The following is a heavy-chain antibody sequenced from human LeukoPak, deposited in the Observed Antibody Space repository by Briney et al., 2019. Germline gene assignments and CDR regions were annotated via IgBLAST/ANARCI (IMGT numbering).Heavy chain of an antibody. Sequence: SETLSLTCTVSGGSISSYYWSWILQPPGKGLEWIGYIYYSGSTNYNPSLKSRVTISVDTSKNQFSLKLSSVTAADTAVYYCAREVVGEDYLYYYYGMDVWGQGTTVTVSS. J-gene: IGHJ6*02. CDR3: AREVVGEDYLYYYYGMDV. CDR1: GGSISSYY. V-gene: IGHV4-59*01. CDR2: IYYSGST. D-gene: IGHD2/OR15-2a*01.